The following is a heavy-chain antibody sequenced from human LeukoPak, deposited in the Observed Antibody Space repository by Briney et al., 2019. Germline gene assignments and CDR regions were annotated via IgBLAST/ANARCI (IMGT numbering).Heavy chain of an antibody. V-gene: IGHV3-7*01. J-gene: IGHJ4*02. CDR3: ARDIGWSNFDY. CDR1: GFTFTSYW. Sequence: PGGSLRLSCAASGFTFTSYWMSWVRQAPGKGLEWVANIKTDGSVKNYVDSVKGRFTISRDNAKTSLYLQVNSLRAEDTAVYYCARDIGWSNFDYWGQGTLVTVSS. CDR2: IKTDGSVK. D-gene: IGHD3-10*01.